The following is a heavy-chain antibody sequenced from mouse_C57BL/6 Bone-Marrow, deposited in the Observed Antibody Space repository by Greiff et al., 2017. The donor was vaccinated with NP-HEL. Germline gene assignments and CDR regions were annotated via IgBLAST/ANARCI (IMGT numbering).Heavy chain of an antibody. CDR1: GYTFTSYG. D-gene: IGHD1-1*01. CDR2: IYPRSGNT. J-gene: IGHJ2*01. CDR3: ARWGTTVVATFDY. V-gene: IGHV1-81*01. Sequence: LVESGAELARPGASVKLSCKASGYTFTSYGISWVKQRTGQGLEWIGEIYPRSGNTYYNEKFKGKATLTADKSSSTAYMELRSLTSEDSAVYFCARWGTTVVATFDYWGQGTTLTVSS.